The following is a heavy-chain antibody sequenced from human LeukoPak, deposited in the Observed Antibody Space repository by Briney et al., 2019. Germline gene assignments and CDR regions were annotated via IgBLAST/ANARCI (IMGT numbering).Heavy chain of an antibody. CDR1: GYTFTSYY. V-gene: IGHV1-46*01. Sequence: ASVKVSCKASGYTFTSYYMHWVRQALGQGLEWMGIINPSGGSTSYAQKFQGRVTMTRDTSTSTVYMELSSLRSEDTAVYYCARELELPGWFDPWGQGTLVTVSS. D-gene: IGHD1-7*01. J-gene: IGHJ5*02. CDR3: ARELELPGWFDP. CDR2: INPSGGST.